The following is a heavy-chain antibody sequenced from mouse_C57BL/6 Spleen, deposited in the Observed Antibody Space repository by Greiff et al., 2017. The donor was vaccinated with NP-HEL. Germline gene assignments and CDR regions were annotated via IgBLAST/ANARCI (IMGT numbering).Heavy chain of an antibody. CDR3: ARREDYYSNFYFDY. Sequence: QVQLQQSGAELARPGASVKLSCKASGYTFTSYGISWVKQSTGQGLEWIGEIYPRSGNTYYNEKFKGKATLTADKSSSTAYMELRSLTSEDSAVYFCARREDYYSNFYFDYWGQGTTLTVSS. D-gene: IGHD2-5*01. CDR2: IYPRSGNT. CDR1: GYTFTSYG. V-gene: IGHV1-81*01. J-gene: IGHJ2*01.